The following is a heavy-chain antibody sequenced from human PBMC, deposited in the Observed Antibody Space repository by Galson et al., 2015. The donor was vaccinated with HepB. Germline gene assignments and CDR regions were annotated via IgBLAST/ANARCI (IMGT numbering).Heavy chain of an antibody. D-gene: IGHD2-21*02. CDR3: ATNAYCGGDCPPGYYYDSSGDVFDI. CDR1: GYTFTSYG. CDR2: ISAYNGNT. J-gene: IGHJ3*02. V-gene: IGHV1-18*04. Sequence: SVKVSCKASGYTFTSYGISWVRQAPGQGLEWMGWISAYNGNTNYAQKLQGRVTMTTDTSTSTAYMELRSLRSDDTAVYYCATNAYCGGDCPPGYYYDSSGDVFDIWGQGTMVTVSS.